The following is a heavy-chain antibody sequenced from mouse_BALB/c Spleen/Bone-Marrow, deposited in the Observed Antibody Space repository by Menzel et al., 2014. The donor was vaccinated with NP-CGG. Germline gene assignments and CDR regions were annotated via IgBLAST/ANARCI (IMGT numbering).Heavy chain of an antibody. J-gene: IGHJ2*01. CDR1: IFNIKDTY. Sequence: EVMLVESGAELVKPGASVKLSCTASIFNIKDTYMHWVKQRPEQGLEWIGRIDPANGNTKYDPKFQGKATITADTSSNTAYLQLSSLTSEDTAVYYCAYGSSYDYFDYWGQGTTLTVSS. D-gene: IGHD1-1*01. V-gene: IGHV14-3*02. CDR2: IDPANGNT. CDR3: AYGSSYDYFDY.